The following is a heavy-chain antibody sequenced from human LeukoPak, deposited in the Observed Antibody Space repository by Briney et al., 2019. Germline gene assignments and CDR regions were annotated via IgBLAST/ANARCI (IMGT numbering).Heavy chain of an antibody. D-gene: IGHD6-13*01. Sequence: GGSLRLSCAASGFTFSSYAMSWVRQAPGKGLEWVSAISGSGGSTYYADSVKGRFTISRDNSKNTLYLQMNSLRAEDTAVYYCAKDSGSSWYSDYYYYYGMDVWGQGTTVTVSS. CDR2: ISGSGGST. CDR3: AKDSGSSWYSDYYYYYGMDV. V-gene: IGHV3-23*01. J-gene: IGHJ6*02. CDR1: GFTFSSYA.